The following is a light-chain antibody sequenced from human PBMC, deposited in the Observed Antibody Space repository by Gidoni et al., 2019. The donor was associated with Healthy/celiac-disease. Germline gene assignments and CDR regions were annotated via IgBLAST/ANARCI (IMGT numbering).Light chain of an antibody. J-gene: IGKJ3*01. CDR3: QQYNNWLPFT. CDR2: VAS. V-gene: IGKV3-15*01. CDR1: QSVSSN. Sequence: EIVMTQSPATLSVSPGERATLSCRASQSVSSNLAWYQQKPGQAPRLLIYVASTRATGIPARFSGSGSGTEFTLTISSLQSEDFAVYYCQQYNNWLPFTFGPGTKVNIK.